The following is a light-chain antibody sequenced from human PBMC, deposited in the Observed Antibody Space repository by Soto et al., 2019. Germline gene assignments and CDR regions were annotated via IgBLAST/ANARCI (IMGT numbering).Light chain of an antibody. V-gene: IGLV2-14*01. CDR3: NSFRVNRLYV. CDR1: SSDVGGYNS. J-gene: IGLJ1*01. Sequence: QSALAQPASVSGSPGQTITISCTGTSSDVGGYNSVSWYQNHPGKAPKLIIYEVTHRPAGVSDRFSASKSGNTASLTISGLQAEDEADYYCNSFRVNRLYVFGTGTKLTVL. CDR2: EVT.